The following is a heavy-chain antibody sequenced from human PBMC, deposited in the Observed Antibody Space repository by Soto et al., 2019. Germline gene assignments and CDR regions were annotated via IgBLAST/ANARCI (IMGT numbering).Heavy chain of an antibody. J-gene: IGHJ4*02. CDR2: ISYDASSI. Sequence: QVQLVESGGGVVQPGRSLRLSCTASGFTFSSYGMHWVRQAPGKGLEWVAVISYDASSIYYADSVKGRFTISRDHSKNTLCLQMNSLTVEDTAVYYCARDRSGSWTFDYWGQGTPVTVSS. CDR3: ARDRSGSWTFDY. CDR1: GFTFSSYG. D-gene: IGHD6-13*01. V-gene: IGHV3-30*03.